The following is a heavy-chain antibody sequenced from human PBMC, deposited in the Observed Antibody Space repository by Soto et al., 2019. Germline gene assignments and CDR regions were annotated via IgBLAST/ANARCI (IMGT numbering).Heavy chain of an antibody. D-gene: IGHD4-4*01. CDR3: AMDFMTTVTIGEFDY. V-gene: IGHV3-30*03. CDR1: GFTFSSYG. J-gene: IGHJ4*02. CDR2: ISYDGSNK. Sequence: GGSLRLSCAASGFTFSSYGMHWVRQAPGKGLEWVAVISYDGSNKYYADSVKGRFTISRDNSKNTLYLQMNSLRAEDTAVYYCAMDFMTTVTIGEFDYWGQGTLVTV.